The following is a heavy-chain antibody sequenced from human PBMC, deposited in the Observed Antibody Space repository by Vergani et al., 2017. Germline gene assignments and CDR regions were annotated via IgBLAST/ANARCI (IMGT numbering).Heavy chain of an antibody. D-gene: IGHD3-10*01. Sequence: EVQLLESGGGLVQPGGSLRLSCGASGFTFSSYAMTWVRQAPGKGLEWVANIKQDGSEKYYVDSVRGRFTISRDNAKNSLYLQMNSLRAEDTAVYHCARGNYYGSGTYVDPWGQGTLVTVSS. CDR2: IKQDGSEK. CDR3: ARGNYYGSGTYVDP. J-gene: IGHJ5*02. V-gene: IGHV3-7*01. CDR1: GFTFSSYA.